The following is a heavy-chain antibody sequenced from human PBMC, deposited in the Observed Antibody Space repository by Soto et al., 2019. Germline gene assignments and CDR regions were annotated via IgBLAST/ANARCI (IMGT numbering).Heavy chain of an antibody. V-gene: IGHV4-61*01. CDR3: ARGGYNYNSYYYIHFFDY. Sequence: SETLSLTCSVSGDSVTSGNYYWAWIRQPPGKGLEWIGYISYSGTTNYNPSLESRVTMSLDTSTNHFSLKLSSVTAADTAVYYCARGGYNYNSYYYIHFFDYWGQGPLVTVSS. D-gene: IGHD3-22*01. CDR1: GDSVTSGNYY. CDR2: ISYSGTT. J-gene: IGHJ4*02.